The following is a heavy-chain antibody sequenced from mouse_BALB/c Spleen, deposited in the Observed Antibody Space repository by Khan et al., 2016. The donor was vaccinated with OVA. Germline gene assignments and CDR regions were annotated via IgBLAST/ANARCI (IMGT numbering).Heavy chain of an antibody. V-gene: IGHV1-77*01. D-gene: IGHD1-2*01. Sequence: QVQLQQSGAELARPGASVKLSCKASGYTFTDYYINWVKQRTGQGFEWIGEIYPGSGNPYYDEKFKGKVTLTADTSSCTAYMQLSSLTTDDSAVLFCARRNYFGYTFAYWGQGTLVTVSA. CDR1: GYTFTDYY. J-gene: IGHJ3*01. CDR2: IYPGSGNP. CDR3: ARRNYFGYTFAY.